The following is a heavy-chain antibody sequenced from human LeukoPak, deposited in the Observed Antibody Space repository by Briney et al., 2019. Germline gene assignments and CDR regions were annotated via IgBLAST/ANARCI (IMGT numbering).Heavy chain of an antibody. CDR3: AREVYSSSRLADAFDI. J-gene: IGHJ3*02. V-gene: IGHV3-7*01. CDR2: IMQDGSEK. D-gene: IGHD6-13*01. CDR1: GFTFSTYW. Sequence: GGSLRLSCLGSGFTFSTYWMSWVRQAPGKGLEWVANIMQDGSEKNYVDSVKGRFTISRDNARNSLYLQMSSLGAEDTAVYYCAREVYSSSRLADAFDIWGQGTVVTVSS.